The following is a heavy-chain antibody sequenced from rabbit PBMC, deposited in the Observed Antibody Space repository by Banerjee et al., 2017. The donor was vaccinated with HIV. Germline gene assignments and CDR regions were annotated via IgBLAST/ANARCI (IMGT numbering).Heavy chain of an antibody. CDR2: IYTGSSGIT. CDR1: GIDFTSSCW. D-gene: IGHD6-1*01. V-gene: IGHV1S45*01. J-gene: IGHJ4*01. Sequence: QQQLEESGGGLVKPGGTLTLTCTASGIDFTSSCWICWVRQAPGKGLEWIACIYTGSSGITYYASWAKGRFTISKTSSTTVTLQMTSLTAADTATYFCARDRGLMVMLGFNLWGQGTLVTVS. CDR3: ARDRGLMVMLGFNL.